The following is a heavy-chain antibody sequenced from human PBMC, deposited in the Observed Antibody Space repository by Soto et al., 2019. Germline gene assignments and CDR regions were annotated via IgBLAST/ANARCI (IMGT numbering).Heavy chain of an antibody. CDR1: GFIFSSYW. Sequence: PGGSLRLSCAASGFIFSSYWMRWVRQAPGKGPVWVSRIKQDGSNKCYVHSVKGRFTISRDNAKNTLYLQMNSLGAEDTAVYYCTRGSYGNSGAIRGHDYWGQGTLVTVSS. D-gene: IGHD7-27*01. CDR2: IKQDGSNK. J-gene: IGHJ4*02. V-gene: IGHV3-74*01. CDR3: TRGSYGNSGAIRGHDY.